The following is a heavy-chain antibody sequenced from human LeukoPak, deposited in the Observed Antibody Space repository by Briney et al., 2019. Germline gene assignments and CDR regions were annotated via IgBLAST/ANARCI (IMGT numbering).Heavy chain of an antibody. J-gene: IGHJ4*02. V-gene: IGHV3-30*02. D-gene: IGHD1-7*01. Sequence: PGGSLRLSCAASGFTFTFSTSGMHWVRQAPGKGLEWVAFIQYDDSEKSYADSVKGRCTTSGDNSKNTVYLQMNSLRVEDTAVYYCAREGGTVEIGGFDYWGQGTLVTVSS. CDR2: IQYDDSEK. CDR1: GFTFTFSTSG. CDR3: AREGGTVEIGGFDY.